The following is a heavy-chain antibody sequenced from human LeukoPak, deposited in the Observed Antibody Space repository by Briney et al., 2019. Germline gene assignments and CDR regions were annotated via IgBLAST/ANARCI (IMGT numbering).Heavy chain of an antibody. CDR2: IDPSDSYT. D-gene: IGHD6-13*01. CDR1: GYSFTSYW. J-gene: IGHJ6*02. CDR3: ARHTGYSSSWYSHLPAYGMDV. V-gene: IGHV5-10-1*01. Sequence: NPGESLKISCKGSGYSFTSYWISWVRQLPGKGLEWMGRIDPSDSYTNYSPSFQGHVTISADKSISTAYLQWSSLKASDTAMYYCARHTGYSSSWYSHLPAYGMDVWGQGTTVTVSS.